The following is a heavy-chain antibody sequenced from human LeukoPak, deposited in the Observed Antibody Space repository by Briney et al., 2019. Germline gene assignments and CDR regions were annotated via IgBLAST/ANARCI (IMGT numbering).Heavy chain of an antibody. D-gene: IGHD5-12*01. Sequence: SETLSLTCAVYGGSFSGHHWNWIRQPPGKGLEWIGEINHDGSTNYNPSLKSRVTISVDTSKNQFSLKLMSVTAADTAVYYCARARGTVAIDYWGHGTLVTVSS. J-gene: IGHJ4*01. CDR2: INHDGST. CDR1: GGSFSGHH. V-gene: IGHV4-34*01. CDR3: ARARGTVAIDY.